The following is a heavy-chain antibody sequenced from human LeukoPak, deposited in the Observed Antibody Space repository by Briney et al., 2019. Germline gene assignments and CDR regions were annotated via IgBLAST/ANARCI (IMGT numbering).Heavy chain of an antibody. D-gene: IGHD3-22*01. Sequence: GGSLRFSCAASGFTFSNYAMSWVRQAPGKGLEWVSVLSGSGGTTYYADSVKGRFTISRDNSKNTLYLQMNSLRAEDTAVYYCAKDPTPPRDYYDTTGYFKWFDSWGQGTLVTVSS. V-gene: IGHV3-23*01. CDR1: GFTFSNYA. CDR2: LSGSGGTT. CDR3: AKDPTPPRDYYDTTGYFKWFDS. J-gene: IGHJ5*01.